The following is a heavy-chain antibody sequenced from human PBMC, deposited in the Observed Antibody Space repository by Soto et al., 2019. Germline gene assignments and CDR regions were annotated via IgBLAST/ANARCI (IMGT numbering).Heavy chain of an antibody. V-gene: IGHV4-4*02. J-gene: IGHJ5*02. D-gene: IGHD3-22*01. CDR3: ARPYYYGSNWFDP. CDR1: GGSISSTNW. CDR2: IYHSGSA. Sequence: QVQLQESGPGLVKPSGTLSLTCAVSGGSISSTNWWSWVRQPPGKGLEWIGQIYHSGSANYNPSLTCRVTISVDKSKTPFSLTLSSVTAADAAVYYCARPYYYGSNWFDPWGKGTLVTVSS.